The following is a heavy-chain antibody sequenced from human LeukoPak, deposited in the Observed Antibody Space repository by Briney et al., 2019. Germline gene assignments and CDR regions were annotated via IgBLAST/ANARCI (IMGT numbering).Heavy chain of an antibody. V-gene: IGHV4-59*01. J-gene: IGHJ4*02. D-gene: IGHD3-22*01. CDR3: ARIHYYDSSGYYSTFDY. Sequence: SETLSLTCTVSGGSISSSYWSWIRQPPGKGLEWIGYMYYSGNTNYNPSLKSRVTISVDTSKNQFSLKLSSVTAADTAVYYCARIHYYDSSGYYSTFDYWGQGTLVTASS. CDR2: MYYSGNT. CDR1: GGSISSSY.